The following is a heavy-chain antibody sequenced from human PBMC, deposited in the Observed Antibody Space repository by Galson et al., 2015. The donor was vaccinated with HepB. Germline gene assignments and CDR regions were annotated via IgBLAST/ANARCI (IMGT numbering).Heavy chain of an antibody. D-gene: IGHD2-15*01. CDR3: ATQRRGCSGGSCFSYYYYGMDV. CDR2: IYYSGST. CDR1: GGSISSSSYY. J-gene: IGHJ6*02. Sequence: ETLSLTCTVSGGSISSSSYYWGWIRQPPGQGLEWIGSIYYSGSTYYNPSLKSRVTISVDTSKNQFSLKLSSVTAADTAVYYCATQRRGCSGGSCFSYYYYGMDVWGQGTTVTVSS. V-gene: IGHV4-39*01.